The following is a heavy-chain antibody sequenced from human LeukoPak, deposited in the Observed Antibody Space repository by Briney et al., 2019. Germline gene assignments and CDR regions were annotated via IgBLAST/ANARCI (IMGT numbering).Heavy chain of an antibody. J-gene: IGHJ6*02. V-gene: IGHV3-23*01. CDR3: AKVRLPNFSYYYGIDV. CDR1: GFTFSSYA. CDR2: ISGSGGST. Sequence: GGSLRLSCAASGFTFSSYALSWVRQAPGKGLEWVSAISGSGGSTYSADSAKGRFTISRDNSKNTLYLQMNSLRAEDTAVYYCAKVRLPNFSYYYGIDVWGQGTTVTVSS.